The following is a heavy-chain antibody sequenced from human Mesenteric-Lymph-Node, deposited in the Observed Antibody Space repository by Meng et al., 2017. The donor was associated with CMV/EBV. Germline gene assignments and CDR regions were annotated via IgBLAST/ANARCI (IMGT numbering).Heavy chain of an antibody. V-gene: IGHV3-30*04. CDR3: ARAPPLYYGSGSPAGYPDY. J-gene: IGHJ4*02. CDR1: GFTFSSYA. CDR2: ISYDGSNK. Sequence: GESLKISCAASGFTFSSYAMHWVRQAPGKGLEWVAVISYDGSNKYYADSVKGRFTISRDNSRNTVFMQMNSLRVEDTAVYHCARAPPLYYGSGSPAGYPDYWGQGTQVTVSS. D-gene: IGHD3-10*01.